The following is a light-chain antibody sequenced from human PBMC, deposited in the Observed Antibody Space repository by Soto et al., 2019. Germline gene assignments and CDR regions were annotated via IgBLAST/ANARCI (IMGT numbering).Light chain of an antibody. V-gene: IGKV1-39*01. CDR2: AAS. J-gene: IGKJ4*01. CDR1: ETITRY. Sequence: DIQMTQSPSSLSASVGDTVIITCRASETITRYLNWYQSKPGKAPRLLISAASSLQSGVPSRFSGSYSGTDFTLTISSLQPEDFATYYCQQSYSNPLTFGGGTKGDIK. CDR3: QQSYSNPLT.